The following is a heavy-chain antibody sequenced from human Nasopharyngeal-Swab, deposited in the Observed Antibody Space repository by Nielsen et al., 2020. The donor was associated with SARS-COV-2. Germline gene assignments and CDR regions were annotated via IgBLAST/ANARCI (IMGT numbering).Heavy chain of an antibody. CDR2: IIPIFGTA. CDR1: GYTFTSYA. CDR3: ASLYCSGGSCYFDY. V-gene: IGHV1-69*13. J-gene: IGHJ4*02. D-gene: IGHD2-15*01. Sequence: SVKLSCKASGYTFTSYAISCVLQAPGQGLEWMGGIIPIFGTANYAQKFQGRVTITADESTSTAYMELSSLSSEDTAVYYCASLYCSGGSCYFDYWGQGTLVTVSS.